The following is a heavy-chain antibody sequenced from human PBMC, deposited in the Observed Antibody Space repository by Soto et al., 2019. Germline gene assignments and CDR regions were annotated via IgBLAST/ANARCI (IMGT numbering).Heavy chain of an antibody. J-gene: IGHJ6*02. D-gene: IGHD2-8*01. CDR3: ARSSGWRQVGVYNYGVDV. V-gene: IGHV3-11*06. CDR1: GFFLSNNW. Sequence: QVQLVESGGGWVKPGESLRLSCIGSGFFLSNNWMTWIRQAPGKGLEWVSSISASGDYTIYADSLKGRFTISRDNARNSLWLQINSLTAEDTAVYYCARSSGWRQVGVYNYGVDVWGQGTTVIVSS. CDR2: ISASGDYT.